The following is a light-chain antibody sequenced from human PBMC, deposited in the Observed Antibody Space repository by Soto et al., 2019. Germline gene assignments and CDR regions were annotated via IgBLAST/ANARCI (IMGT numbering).Light chain of an antibody. CDR1: QGISNY. J-gene: IGKJ2*01. CDR2: DAH. V-gene: IGKV1-33*01. Sequence: DIQITQSPSSLSASVGDRVTITCQASQGISNYLNWYQQKPGKAPKLLIYDAHSLETGVPSRFSGGGSGTHFTFTISSLQPEDIATYYCQQYDNLPYTFGQGTKVDIK. CDR3: QQYDNLPYT.